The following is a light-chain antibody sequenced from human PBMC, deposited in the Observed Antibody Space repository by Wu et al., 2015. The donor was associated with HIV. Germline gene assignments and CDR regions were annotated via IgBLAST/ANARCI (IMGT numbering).Light chain of an antibody. J-gene: IGKJ3*01. CDR2: GAS. CDR1: QSVNSN. Sequence: EMVMTQSPVTLSVSPGERATLSCRASQSVNSNLAWYQQKPGQAPRLLIYGASTRATGIPARFSGSGSETDFTLTISSMQSEDFAVYYCQQYNNWPGTFGPGTKVDIK. CDR3: QQYNNWPGT. V-gene: IGKV3-15*01.